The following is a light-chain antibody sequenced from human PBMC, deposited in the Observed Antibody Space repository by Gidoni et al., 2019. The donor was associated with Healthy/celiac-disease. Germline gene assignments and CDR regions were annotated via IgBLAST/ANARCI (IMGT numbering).Light chain of an antibody. CDR1: SSYVGSYNL. J-gene: IGLJ1*01. CDR2: EVS. Sequence: QSALTQPASVSGSPGQSIAISCTGTSSYVGSYNLVSWYQQHPGKAPKLMIYEVSKRPSGVSNRFSGSKSGNTASLTISGLQADDEADYYCCSYAGSSTYVFGTGTKVTVL. CDR3: CSYAGSSTYV. V-gene: IGLV2-23*02.